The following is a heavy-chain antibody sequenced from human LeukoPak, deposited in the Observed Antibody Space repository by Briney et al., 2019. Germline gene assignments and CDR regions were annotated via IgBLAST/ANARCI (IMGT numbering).Heavy chain of an antibody. CDR3: ARRSYYYYGMDV. V-gene: IGHV4-59*08. CDR2: IYYSGST. Sequence: SETLSLTCTVSGGSISSYYWSWIRQPPGKGLVWIGYIYYSGSTNYNPSLKSRVTISVDTSKNQFSLKLSSVTAADTAVYYCARRSYYYYGMDVWGQGTTVTVSS. CDR1: GGSISSYY. J-gene: IGHJ6*02.